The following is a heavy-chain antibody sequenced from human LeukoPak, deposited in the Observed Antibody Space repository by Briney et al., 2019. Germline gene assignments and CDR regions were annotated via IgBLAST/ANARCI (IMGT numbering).Heavy chain of an antibody. Sequence: PGGSLRLSCAAPGFTFSSFAMSWVRQGPGKGLEWASAISGSGHTTYYADSVKGRFTISRDNAENSLYLQMNSLTAEDSAVYYCASETVEKATISWGQGTPVTVSS. J-gene: IGHJ5*02. D-gene: IGHD5-24*01. CDR3: ASETVEKATIS. CDR2: ISGSGHTT. CDR1: GFTFSSFA. V-gene: IGHV3-23*01.